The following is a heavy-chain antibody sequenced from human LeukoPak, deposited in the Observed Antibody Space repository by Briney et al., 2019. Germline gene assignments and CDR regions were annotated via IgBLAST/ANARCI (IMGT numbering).Heavy chain of an antibody. CDR1: GGSFSGYY. CDR2: INHSGST. V-gene: IGHV4-34*01. Sequence: PSETLSLTCAVYGGSFSGYYWSWIRQPPGKGLEWIGEINHSGSTNYNPSLRSRVTISVDTSKNQFSLKLSSVTAADTAVYYCARGLWFGEFSPWGQGTLVTVSS. D-gene: IGHD3-10*01. J-gene: IGHJ4*02. CDR3: ARGLWFGEFSP.